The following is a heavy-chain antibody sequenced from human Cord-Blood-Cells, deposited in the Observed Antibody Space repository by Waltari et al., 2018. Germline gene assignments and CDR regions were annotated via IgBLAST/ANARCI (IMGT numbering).Heavy chain of an antibody. Sequence: QVKLVESGGGVVQPGRSLRLSCAASGFTFSSNGMHWVRQAPGKGVEAVAVSLYDGRSKYYADSVSRRATISGDDSNYTLKLQMTSLRPEHTALYFCARDLVGDDYSGQGTLVTVSS. CDR3: ARDLVGDDY. CDR1: GFTFSSNG. V-gene: IGHV3-33*01. J-gene: IGHJ4*02. CDR2: SLYDGRSK. D-gene: IGHD4-17*01.